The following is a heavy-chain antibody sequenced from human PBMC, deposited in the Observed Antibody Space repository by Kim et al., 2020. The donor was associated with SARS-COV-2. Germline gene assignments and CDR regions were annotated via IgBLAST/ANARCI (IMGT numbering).Heavy chain of an antibody. Sequence: GGSLRLSCAASGFTFRDYWMNWVRQAPGRGLEWVAIIAKVGSVTYYVDSAKGRFPFARDNANNSLYLQMNSLRAEDQAVYYWVGGSGWLPRLWARGTLVT. CDR3: VGGSGWLPRL. J-gene: IGHJ4*02. D-gene: IGHD3-22*01. V-gene: IGHV3-7*03. CDR2: IAKVGSVT. CDR1: GFTFRDYW.